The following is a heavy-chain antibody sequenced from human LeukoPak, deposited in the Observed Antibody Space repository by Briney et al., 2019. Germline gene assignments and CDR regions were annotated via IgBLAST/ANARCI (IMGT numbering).Heavy chain of an antibody. CDR2: ISGYNANT. D-gene: IGHD3-16*01. CDR3: ARGSHRLYDYVWGTYESKDY. Sequence: ASVKVSCKASGYTFTNYGISWVRQAPGQGLEWMGWISGYNANTNYVQKFQGRVTMTTDTSTHTAYMELRSLRPDDTAVYYCARGSHRLYDYVWGTYESKDYWGQGTLVTVSS. J-gene: IGHJ4*02. CDR1: GYTFTNYG. V-gene: IGHV1-18*01.